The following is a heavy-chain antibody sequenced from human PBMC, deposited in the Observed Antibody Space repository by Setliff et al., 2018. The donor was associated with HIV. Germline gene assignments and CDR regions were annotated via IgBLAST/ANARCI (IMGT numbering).Heavy chain of an antibody. J-gene: IGHJ6*03. Sequence: SETLSLTCTVSGGFLNGYFWIWIRQPPGKGLEWIGEINHRGSTNYNSSLKSRVTIGVDTSKNQFSLNLSAVTAADTAVYYCARGSVFWDRGNHYQYMDVWATGTTVTVSS. V-gene: IGHV4-34*01. CDR3: ARGSVFWDRGNHYQYMDV. CDR1: GGFLNGYF. D-gene: IGHD3-10*01. CDR2: INHRGST.